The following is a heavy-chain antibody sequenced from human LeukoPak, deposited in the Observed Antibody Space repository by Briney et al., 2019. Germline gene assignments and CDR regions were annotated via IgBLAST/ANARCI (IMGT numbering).Heavy chain of an antibody. D-gene: IGHD3-10*01. CDR3: ARKYGSGSYYYMDV. CDR2: ISSSSSYI. Sequence: GGSLRLSCAASGFTFSSYWMSWVRQAPGKGLEWVLSISSSSSYIYYADSVKGRFTISRDNAKNSLYLQMNSLRAEDTAVYYCARKYGSGSYYYMDVWGKGTTVTVSS. V-gene: IGHV3-21*01. J-gene: IGHJ6*03. CDR1: GFTFSSYW.